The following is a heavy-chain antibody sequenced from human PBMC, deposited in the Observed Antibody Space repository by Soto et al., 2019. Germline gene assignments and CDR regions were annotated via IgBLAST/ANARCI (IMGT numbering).Heavy chain of an antibody. CDR1: GGSMSSSDYY. J-gene: IGHJ4*02. D-gene: IGHD1-1*01. Sequence: PSQTLSLTCAVSGGSMSSSDYYWGWIRQPPGKGLEWIGSIYYSGSTYYNPSLQSRVAISVDTSKNQFSLKLKSVTAADTAIYYCARRTVNIRTCYTSLKTLCFDSWGQAASVSVSA. V-gene: IGHV4-39*01. CDR2: IYYSGST. CDR3: ARRTVNIRTCYTSLKTLCFDS.